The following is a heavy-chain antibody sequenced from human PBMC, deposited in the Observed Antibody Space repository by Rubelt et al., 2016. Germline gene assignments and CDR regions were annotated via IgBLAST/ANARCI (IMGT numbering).Heavy chain of an antibody. Sequence: EVQLVESGGGLVQPGRSLRLSCTASGFTFGDYAMSWFRQAPGKGLEWVSFIRSKTHGGAADFAASVKGRFTISRDDSKSIAYLHMNGLGAADTAVYYCARHYPTAPSFGYWGRGTLVTVSS. J-gene: IGHJ4*02. CDR2: IRSKTHGGAA. CDR3: ARHYPTAPSFGY. CDR1: GFTFGDYA. D-gene: IGHD1-14*01. V-gene: IGHV3-49*03.